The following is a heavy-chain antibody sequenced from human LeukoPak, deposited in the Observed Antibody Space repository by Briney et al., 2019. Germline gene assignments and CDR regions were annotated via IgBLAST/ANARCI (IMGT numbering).Heavy chain of an antibody. J-gene: IGHJ4*02. D-gene: IGHD3-22*01. Sequence: ASVKVSCKASGGTFSSYAISWVRQAPGQGLEWMGGIIPIFGTAIYAQKFQGRVTITADESTSTAYMELSSLRSEDTAVYYCVCYYDSSGPHWGQGTLVTVSS. CDR1: GGTFSSYA. CDR3: VCYYDSSGPH. CDR2: IIPIFGTA. V-gene: IGHV1-69*13.